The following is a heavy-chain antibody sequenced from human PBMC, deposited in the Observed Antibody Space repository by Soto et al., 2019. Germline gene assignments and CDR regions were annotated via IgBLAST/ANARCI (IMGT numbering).Heavy chain of an antibody. D-gene: IGHD3-3*02. V-gene: IGHV4-39*01. CDR2: IYYSGST. CDR1: GASINSAEYY. Sequence: SETLSLTCTVSGASINSAEYYWGWIRQPPGKGLEWIGSIYYSGSTYYNPSLKSRVTISVDTSKNQFSLKLTSVTAADTAVYYCASPKIAFYNWFDPWGQGTLVTVSS. CDR3: ASPKIAFYNWFDP. J-gene: IGHJ5*02.